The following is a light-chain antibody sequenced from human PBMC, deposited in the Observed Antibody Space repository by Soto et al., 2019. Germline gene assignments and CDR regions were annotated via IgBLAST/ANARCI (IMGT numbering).Light chain of an antibody. J-gene: IGKJ5*01. V-gene: IGKV3-15*01. CDR3: QQYNNWPPMIT. CDR1: QSVSSY. CDR2: GAS. Sequence: VMTQSPATLSLSPGERATLSCRASQSVSSYLAWYQQKPGQAPRLLIYGASTRATGIPARFSGSGSGTEFTLTISNLQSEDFAVYYCQQYNNWPPMITFGQGTRLEIK.